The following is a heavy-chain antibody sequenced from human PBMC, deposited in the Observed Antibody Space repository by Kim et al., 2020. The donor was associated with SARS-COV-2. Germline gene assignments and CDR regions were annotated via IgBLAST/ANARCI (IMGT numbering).Heavy chain of an antibody. J-gene: IGHJ6*02. CDR1: GFTFSSYE. D-gene: IGHD3-10*01. V-gene: IGHV3-48*03. CDR2: ISTGGSAI. CDR3: ARGNSWFGEMIYYYYGMAV. Sequence: GGSLRLSCTASGFTFSSYEMNWVRQAPGKGLEWVSYISTGGSAIYYADSVKGRFTISSDNAKNSPYLQMNSLRAEDTAVYYCARGNSWFGEMIYYYYGMAVWGQGPTVTVSS.